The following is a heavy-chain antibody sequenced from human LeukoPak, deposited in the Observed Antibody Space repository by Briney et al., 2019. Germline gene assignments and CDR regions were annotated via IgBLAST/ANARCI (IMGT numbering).Heavy chain of an antibody. CDR1: GGSISSRNW. J-gene: IGHJ6*02. D-gene: IGHD2-8*01. V-gene: IGHV4-4*02. CDR3: ARDNGAIRAYYYHGMDV. Sequence: SETLSLTCAVSGGSISSRNWWSWVRQPPGKGLEWIGEIYHSGSVNYNPSLKSRVTISVDKSKNQLSLRLTSVTAADTAVYYCARDNGAIRAYYYHGMDVWGQGTTVTVSS. CDR2: IYHSGSV.